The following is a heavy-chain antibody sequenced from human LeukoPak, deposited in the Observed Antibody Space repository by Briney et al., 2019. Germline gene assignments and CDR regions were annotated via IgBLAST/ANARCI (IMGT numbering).Heavy chain of an antibody. J-gene: IGHJ4*02. CDR3: AKVLSPWGYSSSEPYDY. V-gene: IGHV3-23*01. D-gene: IGHD6-6*01. CDR2: ISGSGGST. Sequence: GGSLRLSCAASGFTFSSYAMSWVRQAPGKGLEWVSAISGSGGSTYYADSVKGRFTISRDSSKNTLYLQMNSLRAEDTAVYYCAKVLSPWGYSSSEPYDYWGQGTLVTVSS. CDR1: GFTFSSYA.